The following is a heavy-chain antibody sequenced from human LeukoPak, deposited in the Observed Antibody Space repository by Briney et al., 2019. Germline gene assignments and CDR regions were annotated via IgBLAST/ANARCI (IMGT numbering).Heavy chain of an antibody. Sequence: GGSLRLSCAVSGFTFSSYSMHWVRQAPGKGLEWVSSISSSSSYIYYADSVKGRFTISRDNAKNSLYLQMNSLRAEDTAVYYCAKDKDYGVLGWFDPWGQGTLVTVSS. CDR1: GFTFSSYS. V-gene: IGHV3-21*04. CDR2: ISSSSSYI. D-gene: IGHD4-17*01. CDR3: AKDKDYGVLGWFDP. J-gene: IGHJ5*02.